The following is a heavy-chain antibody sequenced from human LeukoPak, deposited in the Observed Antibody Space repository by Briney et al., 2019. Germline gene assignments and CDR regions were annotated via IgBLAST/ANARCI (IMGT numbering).Heavy chain of an antibody. CDR1: GFPFCDYY. D-gene: IGHD5-24*01. Sequence: GGPLRLSCAASGFPFCDYYMSWLRQATGKGVEWVSYNSSSGSSICYAYSVKGRFAISRDNAKNSLYLQMNSLRAEDTAVYYCARSRRDGYNYYFDYWGQGTLVTVSS. CDR2: NSSSGSSI. V-gene: IGHV3-11*01. J-gene: IGHJ4*02. CDR3: ARSRRDGYNYYFDY.